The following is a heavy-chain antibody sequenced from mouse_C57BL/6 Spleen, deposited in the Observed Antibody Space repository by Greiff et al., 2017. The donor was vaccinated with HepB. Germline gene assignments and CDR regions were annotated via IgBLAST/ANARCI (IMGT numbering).Heavy chain of an antibody. CDR3: ARERGKYFDV. CDR2: INPNNGGT. CDR1: GYTFTDYY. V-gene: IGHV1-26*01. Sequence: EVQLQQSGPELVKPGASVKISCKASGYTFTDYYMNWVKQSHGKSLEWIGDINPNNGGTSYNQKFKGKATLTVDKSSSTADMELRSLTSEDSAVYYCARERGKYFDVWGTGTTVTVSS. J-gene: IGHJ1*03.